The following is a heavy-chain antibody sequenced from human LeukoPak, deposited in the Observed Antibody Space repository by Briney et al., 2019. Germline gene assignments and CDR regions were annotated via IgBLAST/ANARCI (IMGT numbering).Heavy chain of an antibody. CDR2: KSGARGEA. CDR3: ARVLGATTFRFDS. J-gene: IGHJ4*02. D-gene: IGHD1-26*01. V-gene: IGHV1-3*01. Sequence: ASVKVSCKASGYIFTNYGMHWVRQAPGQGLEWMGWKSGARGEAKYSQKFQGRVTFSMDTSASTGYMELSNVTFEETAVYFCARVLGATTFRFDSWGQGTLVIVSS. CDR1: GYIFTNYG.